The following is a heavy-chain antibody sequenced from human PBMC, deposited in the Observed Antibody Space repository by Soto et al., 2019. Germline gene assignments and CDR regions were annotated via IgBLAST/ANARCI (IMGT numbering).Heavy chain of an antibody. J-gene: IGHJ5*02. D-gene: IGHD5-12*01. CDR1: GYTFINYH. Sequence: QVQLVQSGGEVKKPGASVTVSCKASGYTFINYHITWVRQAPGQGLEWMAWINTYNGMTDYAQRFQGRVTMTRDTSTSTAYMELRNLGSGDTAMYFCAKSPRGEMATAWGQGTLVTVSS. CDR2: INTYNGMT. V-gene: IGHV1-18*01. CDR3: AKSPRGEMATA.